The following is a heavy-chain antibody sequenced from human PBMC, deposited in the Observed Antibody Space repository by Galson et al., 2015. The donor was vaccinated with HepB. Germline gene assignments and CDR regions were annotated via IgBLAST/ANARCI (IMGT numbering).Heavy chain of an antibody. CDR1: GGSISSSNW. D-gene: IGHD3-16*02. V-gene: IGHV4-4*02. J-gene: IGHJ4*02. CDR2: IYHSGST. CDR3: ASRSNYVWGNYRYPLGD. Sequence: SETLSLTCAVSGGSISSSNWWSWVRQPPGKGLEWIGEIYHSGSTNYNPSLKSRVTISVDKSKNQFSLKLSSVTAADTAVYYCASRSNYVWGNYRYPLGDWGQGTLVTVSS.